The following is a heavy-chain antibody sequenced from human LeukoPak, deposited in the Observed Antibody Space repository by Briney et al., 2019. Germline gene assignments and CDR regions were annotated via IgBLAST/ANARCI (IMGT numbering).Heavy chain of an antibody. D-gene: IGHD3-22*01. CDR3: ARDLGSIDYYDSKGWFDP. CDR2: IYPGDSDT. J-gene: IGHJ5*02. Sequence: GESLKISCKGSGYSFTSYWIGWVRQMPGKGLEWMGIIYPGDSDTRYSPSFQGQVTISADKSISTAYLQWSSLKASDTAMYYCARDLGSIDYYDSKGWFDPWGQGTLVTVSS. CDR1: GYSFTSYW. V-gene: IGHV5-51*01.